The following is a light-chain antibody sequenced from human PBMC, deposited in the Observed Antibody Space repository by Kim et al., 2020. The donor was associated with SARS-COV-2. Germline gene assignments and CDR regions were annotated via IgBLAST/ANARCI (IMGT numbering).Light chain of an antibody. J-gene: IGLJ2*01. Sequence: GQRVTISCCGSSSNIGNNYVSWYQQLPGTAPKRLIYDNNKRPSGIPDRFSGSKSGTSATLGITGLQTGDEADYYCGTWDDSLSAGVFGGGTQLTVL. CDR3: GTWDDSLSAGV. CDR2: DNN. CDR1: SSNIGNNY. V-gene: IGLV1-51*01.